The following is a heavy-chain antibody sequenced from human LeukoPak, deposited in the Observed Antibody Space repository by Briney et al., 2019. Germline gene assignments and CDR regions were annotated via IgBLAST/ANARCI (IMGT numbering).Heavy chain of an antibody. D-gene: IGHD3-10*01. CDR2: IYSGDSDT. J-gene: IGHJ4*02. CDR3: ARLRDDYLDN. Sequence: GESLKISCKGSGYNFSNYWIGWVRQMPGKGLEWMGIIYSGDSDTRYNAPFQGHVTISADKSISTAYLQWGSLKTSDTAMYYCARLRDDYLDNWGQGILVTVSS. V-gene: IGHV5-51*01. CDR1: GYNFSNYW.